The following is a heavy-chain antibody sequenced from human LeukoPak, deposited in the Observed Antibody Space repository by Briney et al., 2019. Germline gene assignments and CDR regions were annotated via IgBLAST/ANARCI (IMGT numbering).Heavy chain of an antibody. CDR2: ISSSSSYT. Sequence: GGSLRLSCAASGFTFSDYYMSWIRQAPEKGLEWISYISSSSSYTNYADSVKGRFTISRDNAKNSLYLQMNSLRAEDTAVYYCARDLPNPYCSSTSCSSDYYGMDVWGKGTTVTVSS. CDR3: ARDLPNPYCSSTSCSSDYYGMDV. D-gene: IGHD2-2*01. V-gene: IGHV3-11*06. J-gene: IGHJ6*04. CDR1: GFTFSDYY.